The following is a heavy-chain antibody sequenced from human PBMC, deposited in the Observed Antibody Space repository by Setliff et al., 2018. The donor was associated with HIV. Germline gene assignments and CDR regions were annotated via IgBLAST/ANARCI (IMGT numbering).Heavy chain of an antibody. CDR2: WYTSGST. V-gene: IGHV4-61*02. CDR3: ARVSITYWYSIPRDYYYYMDV. Sequence: PSETLSLTCTVSGGSISSGSYYWNWIRQPAGKGLEWIGRWYTSGSTDYNPSLNSRVTMSVDKSRNQFSLKVSSVTAADTAVYYCARVSITYWYSIPRDYYYYMDVWGEGTTVTVSS. J-gene: IGHJ6*03. D-gene: IGHD2-8*02. CDR1: GGSISSGSYY.